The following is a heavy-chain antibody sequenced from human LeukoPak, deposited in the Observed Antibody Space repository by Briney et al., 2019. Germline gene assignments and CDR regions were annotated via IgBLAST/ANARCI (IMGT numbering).Heavy chain of an antibody. CDR3: AKDGPPDYDFWSCYLRYRLPYYYYYGMDV. CDR2: ISGSGGST. CDR1: GFTFSSYA. Sequence: PGGSLRLSCAASGFTFSSYAMSWVRQAPGKGLEWVSAISGSGGSTYYADSVKGRFTISRDNSKNTLYLQMNSLRAEDTAVYYCAKDGPPDYDFWSCYLRYRLPYYYYYGMDVWGQGTTVTVSS. V-gene: IGHV3-23*01. D-gene: IGHD3-3*01. J-gene: IGHJ6*02.